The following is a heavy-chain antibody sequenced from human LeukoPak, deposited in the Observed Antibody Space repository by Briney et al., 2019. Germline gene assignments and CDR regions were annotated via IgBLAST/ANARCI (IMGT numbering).Heavy chain of an antibody. CDR1: GFTFSSYG. CDR3: AKPRYDSSGTFDY. D-gene: IGHD3-22*01. V-gene: IGHV3-30*02. J-gene: IGHJ4*02. Sequence: GGSLRLSCAASGFTFSSYGMHWVRQAPGKGLEWVAFIRYDGSNKYYADSVKGRFTISRDNSKNTLYLQMNSLRAEDTAVYYCAKPRYDSSGTFDYWGQGTLVTVSS. CDR2: IRYDGSNK.